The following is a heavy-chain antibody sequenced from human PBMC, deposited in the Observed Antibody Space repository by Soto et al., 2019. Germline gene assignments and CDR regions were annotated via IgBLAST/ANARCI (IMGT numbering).Heavy chain of an antibody. J-gene: IGHJ3*01. CDR3: ARSHYFDSGTYDCDV. CDR1: GFTFSTYW. CDR2: IDSGGSTT. Sequence: GGSLRLSCAASGFTFSTYWMHWVRQAPGKGLVWVSRIDSGGSTTNYADSVKGRFTVSRDNAKNTLYPQMNSLRAEDTAVYYCARSHYFDSGTYDCDVWGQGTMVTVS. D-gene: IGHD3-10*01. V-gene: IGHV3-74*01.